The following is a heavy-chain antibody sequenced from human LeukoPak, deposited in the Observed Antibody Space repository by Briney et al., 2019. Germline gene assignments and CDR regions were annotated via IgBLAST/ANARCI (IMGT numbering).Heavy chain of an antibody. V-gene: IGHV1-46*01. D-gene: IGHD3-22*01. Sequence: ASVKVSCRASGYTFTSYYMHWVRQAPGQGLEWMGIINPSGGSTSYAQKFQGRVTMTRDTSTSTVYMELSSLRSEDTAVYYCARDLLPHYYDSSGSNWFDPWGQGTLVTVSS. CDR3: ARDLLPHYYDSSGSNWFDP. J-gene: IGHJ5*02. CDR1: GYTFTSYY. CDR2: INPSGGST.